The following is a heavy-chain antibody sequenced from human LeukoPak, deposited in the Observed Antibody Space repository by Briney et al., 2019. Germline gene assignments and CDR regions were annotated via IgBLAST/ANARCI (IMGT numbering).Heavy chain of an antibody. CDR2: ISGSGGST. V-gene: IGHV3-23*01. D-gene: IGHD5-24*01. CDR3: AKGSRDGYKPTKSHYFGY. CDR1: GFTFSSYA. Sequence: GGSLRLSCAASGFTFSSYAMSWVRQAPGKGLEWVSAISGSGGSTYYADSVKGRFTISRDNSKNTLYLQMNSLRAEDTAVYYCAKGSRDGYKPTKSHYFGYWGQGTLVTVSS. J-gene: IGHJ4*02.